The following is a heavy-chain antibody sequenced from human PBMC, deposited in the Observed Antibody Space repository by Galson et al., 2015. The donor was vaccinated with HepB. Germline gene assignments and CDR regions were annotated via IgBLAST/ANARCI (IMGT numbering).Heavy chain of an antibody. V-gene: IGHV6-1*01. CDR3: ARGYSEGEQWLVSFDY. Sequence: CAISGDSVSSNSAAWNWIRQSPSRGLEWLGRTYYRSKWYNDYAVSVKSRITINPDTSKNQFSLQLNSVTPEDTAVYYCARGYSEGEQWLVSFDYWGQGTLVTVSS. CDR2: TYYRSKWYN. J-gene: IGHJ4*02. CDR1: GDSVSSNSAA. D-gene: IGHD6-19*01.